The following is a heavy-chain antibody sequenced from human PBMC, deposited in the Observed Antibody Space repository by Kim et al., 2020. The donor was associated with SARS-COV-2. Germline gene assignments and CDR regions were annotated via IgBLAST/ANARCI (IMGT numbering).Heavy chain of an antibody. J-gene: IGHJ3*02. CDR3: ARDVRAGGPDAFDI. CDR1: GGTFSSYA. Sequence: SVKVSCKASGGTFSSYAISWVRQAPGQGLEWMGGIIPIFGTANYAQKFQGRVTITADESTSTAYMELSSLRSEDTAVYYCARDVRAGGPDAFDIWGQGTMVTVSS. D-gene: IGHD2-15*01. CDR2: IIPIFGTA. V-gene: IGHV1-69*13.